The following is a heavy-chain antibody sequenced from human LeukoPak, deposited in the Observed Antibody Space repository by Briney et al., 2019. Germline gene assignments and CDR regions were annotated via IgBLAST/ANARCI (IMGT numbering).Heavy chain of an antibody. CDR1: GFTFGDYA. CDR3: TRDASSWYAPYFDY. D-gene: IGHD6-13*01. J-gene: IGHJ4*02. Sequence: GGSLRLSCTASGFTFGDYAMSWFRQAPGKGLEWVGFIRSKAYGGTTEYAASVKGRFTISRDDSKSIAYLQMNSLKTEDTAVYYCTRDASSWYAPYFDYWGQGTLVTVSS. CDR2: IRSKAYGGTT. V-gene: IGHV3-49*03.